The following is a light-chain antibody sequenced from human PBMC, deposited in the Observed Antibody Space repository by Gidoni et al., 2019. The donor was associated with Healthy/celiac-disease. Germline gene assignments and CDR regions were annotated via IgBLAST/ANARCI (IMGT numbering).Light chain of an antibody. J-gene: IGKJ4*01. Sequence: EIVLTQSPGTLSLSPGERATLSCRASLSVSSSYLVWYQQKPGQAPRLLIYGASSRATGIPDRFSGSGSGTDFTLTISRLEPEDFAVYYCQQYGSSPPLTFGGGTKVEIK. CDR2: GAS. CDR3: QQYGSSPPLT. V-gene: IGKV3-20*01. CDR1: LSVSSSY.